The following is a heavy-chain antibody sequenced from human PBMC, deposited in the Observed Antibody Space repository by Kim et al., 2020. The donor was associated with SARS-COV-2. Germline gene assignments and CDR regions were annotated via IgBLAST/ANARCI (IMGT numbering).Heavy chain of an antibody. CDR3: ARRGNRGVIISYTFDY. Sequence: SETLSLTCTVSGGSISSSSYYWVWIRQPPGKGLEWIGSIYYSGSTYYNPSLKSRVTISVDTSKNQFSLKLSSVTAADTAVYYCARRGNRGVIISYTFDYWGQGTLVTVSS. J-gene: IGHJ4*02. V-gene: IGHV4-39*01. D-gene: IGHD3-10*01. CDR2: IYYSGST. CDR1: GGSISSSSYY.